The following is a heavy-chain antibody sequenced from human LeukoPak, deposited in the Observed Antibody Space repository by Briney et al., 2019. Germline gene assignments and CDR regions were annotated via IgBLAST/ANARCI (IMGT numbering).Heavy chain of an antibody. CDR2: IYTSGST. D-gene: IGHD3-22*01. CDR1: GGSISSGSYY. V-gene: IGHV4-61*02. J-gene: IGHJ2*01. Sequence: SETLSLTCTVSGGSISSGSYYWSWIRQPAGKGLEWIGRIYTSGSTNYNPSLKSRVTISADTSKNQFSLKLSSVTAADTAVYYCARTRTYYYDSSGYFALWGRGTLVTVSS. CDR3: ARTRTYYYDSSGYFAL.